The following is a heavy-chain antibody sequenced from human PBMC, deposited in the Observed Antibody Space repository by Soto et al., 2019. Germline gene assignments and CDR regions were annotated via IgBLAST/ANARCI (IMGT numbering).Heavy chain of an antibody. CDR3: ARVDVDMASDY. J-gene: IGHJ4*02. Sequence: VASVKVSCKASGYTFTSHARHWVRQAPGQRLEWMGYINAGNGNTKYSQNFQGRVTITRDASASTAYMELSSLRSEDTAVYYCARVDVDMASDYSGQGTQVTVSS. CDR2: INAGNGNT. V-gene: IGHV1-3*01. D-gene: IGHD5-12*01. CDR1: GYTFTSHA.